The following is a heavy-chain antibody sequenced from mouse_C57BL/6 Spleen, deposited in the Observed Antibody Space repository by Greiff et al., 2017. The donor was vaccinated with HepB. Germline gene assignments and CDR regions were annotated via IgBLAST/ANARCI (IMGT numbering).Heavy chain of an antibody. V-gene: IGHV1-82*01. J-gene: IGHJ2*01. CDR3: LRSSGDY. CDR1: GYAFSSSW. Sequence: VQLQQTGPELVKPGASVKISCKASGYAFSSSWMNWVKQRPGKGLEWIGRIYPGDGDTNYNGKFKGKATLTADKSSSTAYMQLSSLTSEDSAVYFCLRSSGDYWGQGTTLTVSS. CDR2: IYPGDGDT. D-gene: IGHD1-1*01.